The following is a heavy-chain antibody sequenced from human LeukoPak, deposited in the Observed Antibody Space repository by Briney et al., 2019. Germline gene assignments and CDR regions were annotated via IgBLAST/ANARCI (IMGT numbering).Heavy chain of an antibody. Sequence: GGSLRLSCAASGFTFSSYAMSWVRQAPGKGLEWVSAISGSGGSTYYADSVKGRFTISRDNSKNSLYLQMNSLRAEDTAVYYCARSSSVPPDAFDIWGQGTMVTVSS. D-gene: IGHD6-6*01. CDR2: ISGSGGST. J-gene: IGHJ3*02. V-gene: IGHV3-23*01. CDR3: ARSSSVPPDAFDI. CDR1: GFTFSSYA.